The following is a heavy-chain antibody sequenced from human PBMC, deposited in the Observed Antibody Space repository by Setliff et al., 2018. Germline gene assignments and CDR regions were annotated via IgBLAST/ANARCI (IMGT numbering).Heavy chain of an antibody. Sequence: GASVKVSCKASGYTFTDFGINWVRQVPGQGLEWMGWINNYNFNTQYAQKFQGRVTVTTDTSTTTAYMELRSLRAEDTAVYYCAKSMTTVTTGGNEAFDIWGQGTMVTVSS. CDR2: INNYNFNT. CDR3: AKSMTTVTTGGNEAFDI. V-gene: IGHV1-18*01. J-gene: IGHJ3*02. D-gene: IGHD4-17*01. CDR1: GYTFTDFG.